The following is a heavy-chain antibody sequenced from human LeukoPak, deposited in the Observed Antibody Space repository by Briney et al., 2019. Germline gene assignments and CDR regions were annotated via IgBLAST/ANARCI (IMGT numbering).Heavy chain of an antibody. D-gene: IGHD2-2*01. CDR3: ERDCSSSCSPYYGMDV. V-gene: IGHV3-53*01. CDR1: GFTVSSNY. J-gene: IGHJ6*02. CDR2: IHSGGTT. Sequence: GGSLRLSCAASGFTVSSNYMSWVRQAPGKGLEWVSIIHSGGTTNYVDSVKGRFTISRDNSRNTLYLQMNSLRAEDTAVYYCERDCSSSCSPYYGMDVWGQGTTVTVSS.